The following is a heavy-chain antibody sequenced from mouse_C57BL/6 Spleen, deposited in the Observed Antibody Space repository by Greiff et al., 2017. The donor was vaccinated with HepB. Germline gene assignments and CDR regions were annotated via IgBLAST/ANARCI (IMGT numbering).Heavy chain of an antibody. J-gene: IGHJ2*01. D-gene: IGHD1-1*01. Sequence: QVQLKQSGAELVKPGASVKISCKASGYAFSSYWMNWVKQRPGKGLEWIGQIYPGDGDTNYNGKFKGKATLTADKSSSTAYMQLSSLTSEDSAVYFCARFLLRGYFDYWGQGTTLTVSS. V-gene: IGHV1-80*01. CDR3: ARFLLRGYFDY. CDR2: IYPGDGDT. CDR1: GYAFSSYW.